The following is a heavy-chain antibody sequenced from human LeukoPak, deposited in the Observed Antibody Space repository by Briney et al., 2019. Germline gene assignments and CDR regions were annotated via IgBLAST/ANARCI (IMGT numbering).Heavy chain of an antibody. V-gene: IGHV3-23*01. CDR1: GFTFSSYA. CDR3: AKNRGGSYYSGSDY. J-gene: IGHJ4*02. Sequence: GGSLRLSCAASGFTFSSYAMNWVRQAPGKGLEWVSAVRGSDAGTSYADSVKGRFTISRDNSKDTLYLQMNSLRAEDTAVYYCAKNRGGSYYSGSDYWGQGTLVTVSS. CDR2: VRGSDAGT. D-gene: IGHD1-26*01.